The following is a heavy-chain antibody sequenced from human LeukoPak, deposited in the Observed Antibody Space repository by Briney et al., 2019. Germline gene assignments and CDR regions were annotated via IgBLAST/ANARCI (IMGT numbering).Heavy chain of an antibody. Sequence: PGGSLRLSCAASRFTFDDYGMSWVRQAPGKGLEWVSAINWNGGSTTYADSVRGRFTISRDNAKNSLYLQMNSLRAEDTAVYYCAKDRAQQLVLDFWGQGTLVTVSS. CDR2: INWNGGST. D-gene: IGHD6-13*01. CDR3: AKDRAQQLVLDF. J-gene: IGHJ4*02. CDR1: RFTFDDYG. V-gene: IGHV3-20*04.